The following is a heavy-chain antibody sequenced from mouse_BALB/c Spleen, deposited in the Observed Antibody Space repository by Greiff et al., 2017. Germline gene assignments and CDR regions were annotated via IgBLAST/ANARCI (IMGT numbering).Heavy chain of an antibody. CDR2: IWGDGST. J-gene: IGHJ4*01. CDR3: ARDYGNYEYAMDY. CDR1: GFSLTGYG. Sequence: QVQLKESGPGLVAPSQSLSITCTVSGFSLTGYGVNWVRQPPGKGLEWLGMIWGDGSTDYNSALKSRLSISKDNSKSQVFSKMNSLQTDDTARYYCARDYGNYEYAMDYWGQGTSVTVSS. D-gene: IGHD2-1*01. V-gene: IGHV2-6-7*01.